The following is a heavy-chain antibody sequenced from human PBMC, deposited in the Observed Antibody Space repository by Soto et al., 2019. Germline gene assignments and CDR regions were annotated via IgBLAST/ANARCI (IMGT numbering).Heavy chain of an antibody. CDR3: ARGLISGSHYSGGWYYFDS. D-gene: IGHD1-26*01. Sequence: SETLSLTCDVNGWALSDYIWTWISQTPGKGLQWIGQINHSGSANYNPSLKSRVTISVHTSSSQFSLELSSVTAADTAVYYCARGLISGSHYSGGWYYFDSWGQGTQVT. CDR1: GWALSDYI. CDR2: INHSGSA. J-gene: IGHJ4*02. V-gene: IGHV4-34*01.